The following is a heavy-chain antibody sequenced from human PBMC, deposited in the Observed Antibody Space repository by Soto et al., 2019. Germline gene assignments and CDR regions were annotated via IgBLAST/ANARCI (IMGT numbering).Heavy chain of an antibody. J-gene: IGHJ4*02. CDR1: GGSMSEYF. Sequence: PSETLSLTCSVSGGSMSEYFWSWIPQSPGKGLEWIGYIYYLGSTDYNPSLKSRVTISVDTSKRQFSLRLTSVTAADTAVYYCARDGYDGSGSPYPAYWGPGTQVTVS. D-gene: IGHD3-10*01. CDR2: IYYLGST. V-gene: IGHV4-59*01. CDR3: ARDGYDGSGSPYPAY.